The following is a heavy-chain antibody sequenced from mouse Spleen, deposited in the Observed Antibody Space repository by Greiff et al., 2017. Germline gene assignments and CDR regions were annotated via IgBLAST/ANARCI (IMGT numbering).Heavy chain of an antibody. CDR2: IDPEDGDT. Sequence: DVQLQESGAELVRPGASVKLSCTASGFNIKDYYMHWVKQRPEQGLEWIGRIDPEDGDTEYAPKFQGKATMTADTSSNTAYLQLSSLTSEDTAVYYCTTDGSSAWFAYWGQGTLVTVSA. V-gene: IGHV14-1*01. J-gene: IGHJ3*01. D-gene: IGHD1-1*01. CDR3: TTDGSSAWFAY. CDR1: GFNIKDYY.